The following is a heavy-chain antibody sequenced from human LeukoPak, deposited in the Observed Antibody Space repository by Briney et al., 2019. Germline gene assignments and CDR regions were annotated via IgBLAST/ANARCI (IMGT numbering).Heavy chain of an antibody. J-gene: IGHJ4*02. V-gene: IGHV3-48*02. Sequence: GGSLRLSCAASGFTVSSNYVSWVRQAPGKGLEWVSYISSSSSTIYYADSVKGRFTISRDNAKNSLYLQMNSLRDEDTAVYYCAREDDYVWGSYRNFDYWGQGTLVTVSS. D-gene: IGHD3-16*02. CDR3: AREDDYVWGSYRNFDY. CDR1: GFTVSSNY. CDR2: ISSSSSTI.